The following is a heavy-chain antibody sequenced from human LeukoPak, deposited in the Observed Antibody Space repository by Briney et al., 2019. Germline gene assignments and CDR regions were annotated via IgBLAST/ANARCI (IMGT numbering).Heavy chain of an antibody. CDR2: IYHSGGT. CDR3: ASLIAAGYFDH. J-gene: IGHJ4*02. D-gene: IGHD6-13*01. V-gene: IGHV4-39*01. CDR1: GGSISSSSYS. Sequence: SETLSLTCTVSGGSISSSSYSWGWIRQPPGKGLEWIGVIYHSGGTYYNPSLKSRLTMSVDTSKNQFSLKLSSVTATDTAVYYCASLIAAGYFDHWGQGTLVTVSP.